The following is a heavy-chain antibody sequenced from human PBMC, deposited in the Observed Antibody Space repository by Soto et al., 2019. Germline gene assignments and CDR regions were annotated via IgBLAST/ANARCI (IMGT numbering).Heavy chain of an antibody. D-gene: IGHD3-22*01. CDR3: ARANYYDGSGFYYDY. Sequence: QVQLVQSGAEVKKPGASMKVSCKASGYIFANHYMHWVRQAPGQGLEWMGIINPSGGSTNYLQKFQGRVTMTRDTSTSTVYMELSSLRSEDTAVYFCARANYYDGSGFYYDYWGQGTLVTVSS. V-gene: IGHV1-46*01. CDR1: GYIFANHY. J-gene: IGHJ4*02. CDR2: INPSGGST.